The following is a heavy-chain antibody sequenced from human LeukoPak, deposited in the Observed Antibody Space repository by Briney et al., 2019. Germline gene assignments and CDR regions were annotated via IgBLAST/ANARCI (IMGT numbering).Heavy chain of an antibody. CDR1: GFTVSSYY. J-gene: IGHJ4*02. Sequence: GGSLRLSCAASGFTVSSYYMSWVRQAPGKGLEWVSVIYSGGSTYYADSVKGRFTISRDNSKNTLYLQMNSLRAEDTAVYYCARGTVLRFLEWAVALDYWGQGTLVTVSS. D-gene: IGHD3-3*01. V-gene: IGHV3-66*02. CDR2: IYSGGST. CDR3: ARGTVLRFLEWAVALDY.